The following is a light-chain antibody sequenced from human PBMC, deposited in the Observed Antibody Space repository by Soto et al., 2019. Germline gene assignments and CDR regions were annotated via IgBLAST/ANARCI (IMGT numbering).Light chain of an antibody. CDR3: QSADSSGSYEV. CDR1: ALPKQY. J-gene: IGLJ3*02. CDR2: KDT. V-gene: IGLV3-25*03. Sequence: SYELTQLPSVSVSPGQTARITCSGDALPKQYAYWYQQKPGQAPVLVIYKDTERPSRIPERFSGSTSGTTVTLTISGVQAEDEADYYCQSADSSGSYEVFGGGTKLTVL.